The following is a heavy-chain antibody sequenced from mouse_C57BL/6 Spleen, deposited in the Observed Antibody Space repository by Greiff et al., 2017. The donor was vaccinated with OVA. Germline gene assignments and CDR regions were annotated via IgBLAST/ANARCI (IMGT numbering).Heavy chain of an antibody. CDR1: GYTFTDYY. CDR3: ARKDYAMDY. J-gene: IGHJ4*01. Sequence: VMLVESGAELVRPGASVKLSCKASGYTFTDYYINWVKQRPGQGLEWIARIYPGSGNTYYNEKFKGKATLTAEKSSSTAYMQLSSLTSEDSAVYFCARKDYAMDYWGQGTSVTVSS. V-gene: IGHV1-76*01. CDR2: IYPGSGNT.